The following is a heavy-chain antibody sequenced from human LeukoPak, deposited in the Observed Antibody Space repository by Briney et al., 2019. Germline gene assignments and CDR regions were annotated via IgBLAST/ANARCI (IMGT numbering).Heavy chain of an antibody. Sequence: GASVKVSCKASGGTFSSYAISWVRQAPGQGLEWMGRIIPILGIANYAQKFQGRVTITADKSTSTAYMELSSLRSEDTAVYYCARAGIVVVPAAEKDDAFDIWGQGTMVTVSS. CDR2: IIPILGIA. CDR1: GGTFSSYA. J-gene: IGHJ3*02. D-gene: IGHD2-2*01. V-gene: IGHV1-69*04. CDR3: ARAGIVVVPAAEKDDAFDI.